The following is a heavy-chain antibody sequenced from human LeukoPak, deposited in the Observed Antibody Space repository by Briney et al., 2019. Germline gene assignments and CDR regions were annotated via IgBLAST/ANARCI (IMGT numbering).Heavy chain of an antibody. CDR1: GFIFNRNA. V-gene: IGHV3-23*01. Sequence: PGGSLRLSCAASGFIFNRNAMNWVRLAPGKGLEWVSGISGSGGSTYYAGSVKGRFTVSRDNSKNTLFLQMSSLRAEDTAVYYCAKGNHKMATIDYGMDVWGQGTTVTVSS. CDR3: AKGNHKMATIDYGMDV. D-gene: IGHD5-24*01. J-gene: IGHJ6*02. CDR2: ISGSGGST.